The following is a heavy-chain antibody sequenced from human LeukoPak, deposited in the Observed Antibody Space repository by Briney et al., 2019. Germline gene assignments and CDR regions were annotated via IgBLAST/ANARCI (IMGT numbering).Heavy chain of an antibody. D-gene: IGHD1-14*01. J-gene: IGHJ4*02. CDR1: GGSISSSSYY. V-gene: IGHV4-30-2*01. CDR3: ARDPEGY. Sequence: SETLSLTCTVSGGSISSSSYYWGWIRQPPGKGLEWIGYIYHSGSTYYNPSLKSRVTISVDRSKNQFSLKLSSVTAADTAVYYCARDPEGYWGQGTLVTVSS. CDR2: IYHSGST.